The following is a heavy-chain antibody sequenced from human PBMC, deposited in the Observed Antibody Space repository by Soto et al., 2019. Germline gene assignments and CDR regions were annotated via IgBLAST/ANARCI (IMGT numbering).Heavy chain of an antibody. Sequence: VGSLRLSCAASGFTFSSYEMNWVRQAPGKGLEWVSYISSSGSTIYYADSVKGRFTISRDNAKNSLYLQMNSLRAEDTAVYYCARDAAAMVTAYYYYGMDVWGQGTTVTVSS. CDR2: ISSSGSTI. CDR1: GFTFSSYE. D-gene: IGHD5-18*01. J-gene: IGHJ6*02. CDR3: ARDAAAMVTAYYYYGMDV. V-gene: IGHV3-48*03.